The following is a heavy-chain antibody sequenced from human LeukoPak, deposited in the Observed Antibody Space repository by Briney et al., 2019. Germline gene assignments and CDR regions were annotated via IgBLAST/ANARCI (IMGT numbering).Heavy chain of an antibody. J-gene: IGHJ4*02. CDR1: GASLSSISYY. V-gene: IGHV4-39*07. Sequence: PSETLSLTCTLAGASLSSISYYWGWLRQPPGTGLEWLGRIYYSGSTYYNPSLKSRVTISVDTSKNQFSLKLSSVTAADTAVYYCARGPPGRWLPHYWGQGTLVSVSS. CDR3: ARGPPGRWLPHY. D-gene: IGHD5-24*01. CDR2: IYYSGST.